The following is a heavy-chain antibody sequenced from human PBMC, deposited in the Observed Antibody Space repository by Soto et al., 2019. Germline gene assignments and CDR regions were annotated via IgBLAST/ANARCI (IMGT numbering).Heavy chain of an antibody. V-gene: IGHV4-30-4*08. CDR3: ASSSLYGMDG. CDR1: GASITSRRHN. CDR2: IPHSGNT. Sequence: PLCRTRSISGASITSRRHNRPWPPQPPGTGLDWLGHIPHSGNTSYNPSLKSRLIISIDTSKNQFSLKAGSVTAADTAVYYCASSSLYGMDGGGEGSTVT. J-gene: IGHJ6*02.